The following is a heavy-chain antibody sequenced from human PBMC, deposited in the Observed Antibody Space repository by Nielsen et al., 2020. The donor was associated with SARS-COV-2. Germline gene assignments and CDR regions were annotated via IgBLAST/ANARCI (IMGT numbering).Heavy chain of an antibody. Sequence: VRQAPGKGLEWVSSISSSSSYIYYADSVKGRFTISRDNAKNSLYLQMNSLRAEDTAVYYCARHPPYYYDSSGYYDYYYGMDVWGQGTTVTVSS. J-gene: IGHJ6*02. V-gene: IGHV3-21*01. CDR2: ISSSSSYI. CDR3: ARHPPYYYDSSGYYDYYYGMDV. D-gene: IGHD3-22*01.